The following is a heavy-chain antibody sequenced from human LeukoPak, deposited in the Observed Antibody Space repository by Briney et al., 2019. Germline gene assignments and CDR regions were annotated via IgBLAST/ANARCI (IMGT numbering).Heavy chain of an antibody. J-gene: IGHJ6*03. Sequence: SETLSLTCTVSGGSISSSSYYWGWIRQPPGKGLEWIGSIYYSGSTYYNPSLKSRVTISVDTSKNQFSLKLSSVTAADTAVYYCTRHLGATALYYYYYMDVWGKGTPVTVS. CDR1: GGSISSSSYY. CDR3: TRHLGATALYYYYYMDV. CDR2: IYYSGST. D-gene: IGHD1-26*01. V-gene: IGHV4-39*07.